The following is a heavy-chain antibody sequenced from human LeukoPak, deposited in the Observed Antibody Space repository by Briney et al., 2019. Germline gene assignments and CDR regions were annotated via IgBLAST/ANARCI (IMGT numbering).Heavy chain of an antibody. J-gene: IGHJ4*02. Sequence: PGGSLRLSCTASGFTFGDYAMSWVRQAPGKGLEWVSAISGSGGSTYYADSVKGRFTISRDNSKNTLYLQMNSLRAEDTAVYYCAKDHTVVTPSENWGQGTLVTVSS. CDR1: GFTFGDYA. CDR2: ISGSGGST. D-gene: IGHD4-23*01. CDR3: AKDHTVVTPSEN. V-gene: IGHV3-23*01.